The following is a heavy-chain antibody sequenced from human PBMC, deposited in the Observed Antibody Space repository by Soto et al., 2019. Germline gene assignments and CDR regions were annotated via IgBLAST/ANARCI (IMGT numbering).Heavy chain of an antibody. Sequence: ASETLSLTCTVSGGSISSGGYYWSWIRQHPGKGLEWIGYIYYSGSTYYNPSLKSRVTISVDTSKNQFSLKLSSVTAADTAVYYCARDTYTVTTPGGMDVWDQGTTVTVSS. D-gene: IGHD4-17*01. V-gene: IGHV4-31*03. CDR2: IYYSGST. CDR3: ARDTYTVTTPGGMDV. CDR1: GGSISSGGYY. J-gene: IGHJ6*02.